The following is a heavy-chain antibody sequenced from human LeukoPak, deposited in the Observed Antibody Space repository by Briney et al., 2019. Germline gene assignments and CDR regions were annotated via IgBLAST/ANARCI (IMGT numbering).Heavy chain of an antibody. J-gene: IGHJ6*03. CDR2: INPNSGGT. CDR1: GYTFTGYY. D-gene: IGHD3-22*01. Sequence: ASVKVSCKASGYTFTGYYMHWVRQAPGQGLEWMGRINPNSGGTNYAQKFQGRVTMTRDTSISTAYMELSRLRSDDTAVYYCARATYYYDSSARGVYYYYMDVWGKGTTVTVSS. V-gene: IGHV1-2*06. CDR3: ARATYYYDSSARGVYYYYMDV.